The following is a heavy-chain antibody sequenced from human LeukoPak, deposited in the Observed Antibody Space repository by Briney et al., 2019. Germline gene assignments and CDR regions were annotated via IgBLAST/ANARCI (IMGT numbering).Heavy chain of an antibody. V-gene: IGHV4-39*07. J-gene: IGHJ4*02. D-gene: IGHD3-10*01. CDR3: ARGGDRSFDY. CDR2: IYYSGST. CDR1: GGSISSSSYY. Sequence: SETLSLTCTVSGGSISSSSYYWGWIRQPPGKGLEWIGSIYYSGSTYYNPSLKSRVTISVDTSKNQFSLSLNSVTAADTAVYYCARGGDRSFDYWGQGTLVTVSS.